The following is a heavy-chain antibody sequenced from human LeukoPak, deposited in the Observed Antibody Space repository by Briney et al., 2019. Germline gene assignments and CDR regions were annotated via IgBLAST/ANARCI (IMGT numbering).Heavy chain of an antibody. CDR1: GYTFTAYY. CDR2: MNPNSGNT. CDR3: ARTLGYCSGDSCFGNNWFDP. Sequence: ASVKVSCQAAGYTFTAYYIHWVRQATGQGLEWMGWMNPNSGNTGYAQKFQGRVTITRNTSISTAYMELSSLRSEDTAVYYCARTLGYCSGDSCFGNNWFDPWGQGTLVTVSS. J-gene: IGHJ5*02. D-gene: IGHD2-15*01. V-gene: IGHV1-8*03.